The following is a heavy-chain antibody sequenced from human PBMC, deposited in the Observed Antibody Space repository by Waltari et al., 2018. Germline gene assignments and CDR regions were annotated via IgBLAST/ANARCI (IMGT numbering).Heavy chain of an antibody. CDR1: GFTFGHYG. CDR2: IRYDASKE. CDR3: AKDFNWNYGYYYFDY. V-gene: IGHV3-30*02. J-gene: IGHJ4*02. D-gene: IGHD1-7*01. Sequence: QVQLVESGGGVVQPGGSRRLCCPASGFTFGHYGMHWVRQAPGKGLEWVAFIRYDASKEFYADSVKGRFYISGDSSKNTLFLQMNSLRPEDTAVYYCAKDFNWNYGYYYFDYWGQGALVTVSS.